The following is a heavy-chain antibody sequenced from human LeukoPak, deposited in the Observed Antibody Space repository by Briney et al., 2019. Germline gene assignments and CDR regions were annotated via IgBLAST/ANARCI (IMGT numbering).Heavy chain of an antibody. CDR2: INHSGST. CDR3: ATEEGSVAGNY. J-gene: IGHJ4*02. Sequence: SETLSLTCAVYGGSFSGYYWSWIRQPPGKGLEWIGEINHSGSTNYNPSLKSRVTISVDTSKNQFSLKLSSVTAADTAVYYCATEEGSVAGNYWGQGTLVTVSS. D-gene: IGHD6-19*01. V-gene: IGHV4-34*01. CDR1: GGSFSGYY.